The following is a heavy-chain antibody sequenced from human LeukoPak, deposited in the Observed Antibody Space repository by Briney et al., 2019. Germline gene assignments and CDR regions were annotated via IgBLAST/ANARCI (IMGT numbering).Heavy chain of an antibody. CDR1: GGSISSGGYY. V-gene: IGHV4-31*03. CDR3: AREGIAAAVNWFDP. J-gene: IGHJ5*02. CDR2: IYYSGST. D-gene: IGHD6-13*01. Sequence: PSETLSLTCTVSGGSISSGGYYWSWIRQHPGKGLEWIGYIYYSGSTYYNPSLKSRVTISVDTSKNQFSLKLSSVTAADTAVYYCAREGIAAAVNWFDPWGQGTLVTVSS.